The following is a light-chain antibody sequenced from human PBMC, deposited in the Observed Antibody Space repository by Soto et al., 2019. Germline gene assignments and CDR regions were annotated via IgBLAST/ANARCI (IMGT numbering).Light chain of an antibody. CDR3: NSYTSSSTFV. CDR1: RSDVGGYNY. Sequence: QSALTQPASVSESPGQSITISCTGTRSDVGGYNYVSWYQQHPGKAPKLMIYEVYNRPSGVSNRVSGSRPGNTASLTISGLQPEDEAEYYCNSYTSSSTFVFGTGTKLTVL. J-gene: IGLJ1*01. CDR2: EVY. V-gene: IGLV2-14*01.